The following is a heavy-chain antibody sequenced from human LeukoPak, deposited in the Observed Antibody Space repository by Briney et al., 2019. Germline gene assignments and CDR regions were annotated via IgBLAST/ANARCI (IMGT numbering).Heavy chain of an antibody. J-gene: IGHJ4*02. D-gene: IGHD6-13*01. CDR2: INPNSGGT. CDR1: GYTFTGYY. Sequence: ASVKVSCKASGYTFTGYYMHWVRQAPGQGLEWMGWINPNSGGTNYAQKFQGRVTMTRDTSISTAYMELSRLRSDDMAVYYCARTGYSSSWYFGTSFAWAYWGQGTLVTVSS. CDR3: ARTGYSSSWYFGTSFAWAY. V-gene: IGHV1-2*02.